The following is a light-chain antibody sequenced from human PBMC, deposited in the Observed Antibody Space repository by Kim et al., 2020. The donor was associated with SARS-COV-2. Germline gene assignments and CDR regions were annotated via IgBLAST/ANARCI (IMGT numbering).Light chain of an antibody. Sequence: DIQMTQSPSSLSASVGDRVTITCQASQDISNYLNWYQQKPGKAPKLLIYDASNLETGVPSRFSGSGSGTDFTFTISSLQPEDIATYYCQQYDNPGIFGQGTRLEIK. J-gene: IGKJ5*01. CDR1: QDISNY. CDR2: DAS. V-gene: IGKV1-33*01. CDR3: QQYDNPGI.